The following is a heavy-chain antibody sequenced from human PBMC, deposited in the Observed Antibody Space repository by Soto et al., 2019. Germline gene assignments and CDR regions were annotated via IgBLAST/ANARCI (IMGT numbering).Heavy chain of an antibody. CDR1: GFSFSSYS. CDR2: VLPTGSNT. Sequence: EVQLVESGGGLVQPGGSLRLSCVASGFSFSSYSMNWVRQAPGKGLEWVSAVLPTGSNTFYADSVQGRFTISRDNSQNTLYLQMNNLRGEDTAVYYCAKDFTPDGYWDFDYWGQGTLVTVSS. J-gene: IGHJ4*02. CDR3: AKDFTPDGYWDFDY. D-gene: IGHD4-17*01. V-gene: IGHV3-23*04.